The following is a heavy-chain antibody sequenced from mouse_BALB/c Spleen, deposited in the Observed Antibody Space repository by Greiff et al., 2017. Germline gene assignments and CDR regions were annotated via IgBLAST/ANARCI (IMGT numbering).Heavy chain of an antibody. CDR3: AAGGITTGDYAMDY. CDR1: GFSLTSYG. D-gene: IGHD2-4*01. Sequence: VQLQESGPGLVQPSQSLSITCTVSGFSLTSYGVHWVRQSPGKGLEWLGVIWSGGSTDYNAAFISRLSISKDNSKSQVFFKMNSLQANDTAIYYCAAGGITTGDYAMDYWGQGTSVTVSS. CDR2: IWSGGST. J-gene: IGHJ4*01. V-gene: IGHV2-2*02.